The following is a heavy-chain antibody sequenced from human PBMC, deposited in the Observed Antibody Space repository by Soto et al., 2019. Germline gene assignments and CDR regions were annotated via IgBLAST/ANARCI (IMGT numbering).Heavy chain of an antibody. CDR3: ARHEERYYFDY. J-gene: IGHJ4*02. Sequence: PGGSLRLSCAASGFTFSSYGMHWVRQAPGKGLEWVAVIWYDGSNKYYADSVKGRFTISRDNSKNTLYLQMNSLRAEDTAVYYCARHEERYYFDYWGQGTLVTVSS. CDR1: GFTFSSYG. CDR2: IWYDGSNK. V-gene: IGHV3-33*01. D-gene: IGHD1-1*01.